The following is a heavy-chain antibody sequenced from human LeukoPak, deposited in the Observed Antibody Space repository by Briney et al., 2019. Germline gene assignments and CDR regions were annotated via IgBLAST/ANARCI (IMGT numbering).Heavy chain of an antibody. CDR2: ISYDGSSK. CDR1: GFTFSSYA. Sequence: PGRSLRLSCAASGFTFSSYAMHWVRQAPGKGLEWVAVISYDGSSKYYADSVKGRFTISRDNSKNTLYLQMNSLRAEDTAVYYRARGGMITFGGVIGDYWGQGTLVTVSS. V-gene: IGHV3-30*04. J-gene: IGHJ4*02. CDR3: ARGGMITFGGVIGDY. D-gene: IGHD3-16*02.